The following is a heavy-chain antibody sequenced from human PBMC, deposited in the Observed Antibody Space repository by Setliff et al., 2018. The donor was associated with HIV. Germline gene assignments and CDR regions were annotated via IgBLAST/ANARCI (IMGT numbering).Heavy chain of an antibody. D-gene: IGHD3-22*01. CDR2: IHYSGNT. CDR1: GASISSGGFY. V-gene: IGHV4-31*03. Sequence: SETLSLTCTVSGASISSGGFYWNWIRQRPGKGLEWIGHIHYSGNTYYNPSLKSRLSISLVTSTNHFSLKLMSMTAADTAVYYCASVRGDDYSGHIDHWGRGTLVTVSS. CDR3: ASVRGDDYSGHIDH. J-gene: IGHJ4*02.